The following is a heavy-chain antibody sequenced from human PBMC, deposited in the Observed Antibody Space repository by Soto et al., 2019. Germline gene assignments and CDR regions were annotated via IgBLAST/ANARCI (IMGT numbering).Heavy chain of an antibody. J-gene: IGHJ5*02. CDR2: IYHSGST. D-gene: IGHD2-15*01. CDR3: ATLPPRIVVVRSEIPA. V-gene: IGHV4-4*02. CDR1: GTSISSTFW. Sequence: QVQLRESGPGMVRPSGTLSLTYAVSGTSISSTFWWTWVRQSPGKGLEWIGEIYHSGSTKYNPSLKSRVTISVDKSNNQFSLELRAATAADTAVYYCATLPPRIVVVRSEIPAWGQGTLVIVSA.